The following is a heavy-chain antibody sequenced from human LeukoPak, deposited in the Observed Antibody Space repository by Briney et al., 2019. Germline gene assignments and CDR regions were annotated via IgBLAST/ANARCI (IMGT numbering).Heavy chain of an antibody. D-gene: IGHD6-19*01. CDR1: GYTFTNHG. CDR3: ARVGGWAREDYKADVFDI. Sequence: ASMQVSCTASGYTFTNHGIIWVRQAPGQGLTWIRWLSAHNGNTNYAQKVQGRVIMTTDTSTTTAYMELRRLTSDDTAVHYCARVGGWAREDYKADVFDIWGQGTMVTVSS. V-gene: IGHV1-18*04. CDR2: LSAHNGNT. J-gene: IGHJ3*02.